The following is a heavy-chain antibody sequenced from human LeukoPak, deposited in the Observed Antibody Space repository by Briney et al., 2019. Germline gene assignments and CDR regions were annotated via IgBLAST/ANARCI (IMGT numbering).Heavy chain of an antibody. CDR2: ISYDGSNK. CDR1: GFTFSSYA. D-gene: IGHD6-13*01. J-gene: IGHJ4*02. Sequence: PGGSLRLSCAASGFTFSSYAMHWVRQAPGKGLEWVAVISYDGSNKYYADSVKGRFIISRDNSKNTLYLQMNSLRAEDTAVYYCARKLAAADPNYWGQGTLVTVSS. CDR3: ARKLAAADPNY. V-gene: IGHV3-30-3*01.